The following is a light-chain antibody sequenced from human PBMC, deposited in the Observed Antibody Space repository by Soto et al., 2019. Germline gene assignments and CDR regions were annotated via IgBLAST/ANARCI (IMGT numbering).Light chain of an antibody. CDR2: EGS. J-gene: IGLJ1*01. CDR1: SSDVGAYNY. CDR3: CSYAGSSTFV. Sequence: QSVLTQPRSVSVSPGQSVTISCTGTSSDVGAYNYVSWYQQHPGKAPKLMIYEGSKRPSGVSNRFSGSKSGNTASLTISGLQAEDEADYYCCSYAGSSTFVFGTGTKSPS. V-gene: IGLV2-23*01.